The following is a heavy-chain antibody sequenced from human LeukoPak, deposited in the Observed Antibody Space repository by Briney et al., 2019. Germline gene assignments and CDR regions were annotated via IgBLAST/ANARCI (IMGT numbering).Heavy chain of an antibody. J-gene: IGHJ4*02. CDR1: GFTFSSYW. CDR2: IKSDESST. D-gene: IGHD5-18*01. Sequence: GGSLRLSCAASGFTFSSYWMHWVRQVPGKGLVWVSRIKSDESSTSYADSVKGRFTISRDNAKNTLYLQMNSLRAEDTAVYYCARVDVDTAMAAFDYWGQGTLVTVSS. CDR3: ARVDVDTAMAAFDY. V-gene: IGHV3-74*01.